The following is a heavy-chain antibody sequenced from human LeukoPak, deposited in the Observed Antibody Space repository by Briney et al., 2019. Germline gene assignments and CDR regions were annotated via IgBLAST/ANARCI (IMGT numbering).Heavy chain of an antibody. V-gene: IGHV1-8*01. CDR2: MNPNSGNT. CDR1: GYTFTSYD. CDR3: ARGLEYYDYVWGSYRYDY. Sequence: ASVKVSCKASGYTFTSYDINWVRQATGQGLEWMGWMNPNSGNTGYAQKFQGRVTMTRNTSISTAYMELSSLGSEDTAVYYCARGLEYYDYVWGSYRYDYWGQGTLVTVSS. D-gene: IGHD3-16*02. J-gene: IGHJ4*02.